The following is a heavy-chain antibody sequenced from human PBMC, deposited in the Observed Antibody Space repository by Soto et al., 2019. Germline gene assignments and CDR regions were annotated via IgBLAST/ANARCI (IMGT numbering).Heavy chain of an antibody. D-gene: IGHD2-2*01. Sequence: ASVKVSCKASAYTFTSYGISWVRQAPGQGLEWLGWISGYNGNTNYAPKFQGRVTMTTDTSTSTAYMELRSLRSDDTAVYYCAREGRRIPGATGIDYWGQGPLVTVSS. CDR2: ISGYNGNT. CDR3: AREGRRIPGATGIDY. J-gene: IGHJ4*02. CDR1: AYTFTSYG. V-gene: IGHV1-18*04.